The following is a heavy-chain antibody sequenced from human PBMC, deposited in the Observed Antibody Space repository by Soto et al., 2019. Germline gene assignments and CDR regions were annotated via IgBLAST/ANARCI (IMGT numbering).Heavy chain of an antibody. D-gene: IGHD6-19*01. Sequence: EVQLLESGGGLVQPGGSLRLSCAASGFTFSTYAMSWVRQAPGKGLEWVSGISGSGGSAYYADSVKGRFTISRDNSKNTLYLQMNSLRADDTAVYYCAGSSGWYRAFDILGQGTIVNVAA. J-gene: IGHJ3*02. CDR3: AGSSGWYRAFDI. CDR1: GFTFSTYA. CDR2: ISGSGGSA. V-gene: IGHV3-23*01.